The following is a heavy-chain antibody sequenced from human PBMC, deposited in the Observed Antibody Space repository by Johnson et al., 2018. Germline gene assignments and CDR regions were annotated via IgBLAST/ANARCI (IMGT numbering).Heavy chain of an antibody. J-gene: IGHJ3*02. CDR2: ISYDGSNK. V-gene: IGHV3-30-3*01. D-gene: IGHD5-18*01. Sequence: QVQLVQSGGGVVQPGRSLRLSCAASGFTFSSYAMHWVRQAPGKGLEWVAVISYDGSNKYYADSVKGRFTISRANSKNTLYLQMNSLGAEDTAVYYCAGGRSGYSYGYDAFDIWGQGTMVTVSS. CDR1: GFTFSSYA. CDR3: AGGRSGYSYGYDAFDI.